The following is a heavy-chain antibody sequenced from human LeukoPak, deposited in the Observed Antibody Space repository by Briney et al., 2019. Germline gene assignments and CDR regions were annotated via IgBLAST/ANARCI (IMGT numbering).Heavy chain of an antibody. Sequence: SETLSLTCTVSGYSIKNAYHWGWIRQPPGKGLEWIGTISHSGNTYYNPSLKSRVTISVDTSKNQFSLKVSSVTAADTAVYYCARGTYYDSAPRAFDVWGQGTMVSVSS. CDR2: ISHSGNT. J-gene: IGHJ3*01. CDR1: GYSIKNAYH. CDR3: ARGTYYDSAPRAFDV. V-gene: IGHV4-38-2*02. D-gene: IGHD3-3*01.